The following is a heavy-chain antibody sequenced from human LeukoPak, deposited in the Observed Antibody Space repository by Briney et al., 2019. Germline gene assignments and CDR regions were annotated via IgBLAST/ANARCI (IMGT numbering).Heavy chain of an antibody. V-gene: IGHV3-7*03. CDR1: GFTLSGYW. J-gene: IGHJ6*02. CDR3: ARNSYFYGMDV. CDR2: IKPDGTEK. Sequence: GGSLRLSCVASGFTLSGYWMTWVRQAPGKGLEWVANIKPDGTEKYYVDSVKGRFTISRDNAKNSLYLQMNSLRVEDTAVFYCARNSYFYGMDVWGLGTAFTVSS.